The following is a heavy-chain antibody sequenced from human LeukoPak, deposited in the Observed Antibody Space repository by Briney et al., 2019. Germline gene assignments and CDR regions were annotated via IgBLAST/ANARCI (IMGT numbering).Heavy chain of an antibody. CDR2: ISSNGDST. J-gene: IGHJ6*04. CDR1: GFTFSSHE. Sequence: GGSLRLSCAASGFTFSSHEMHWVRQAPGKGLEYVSAISSNGDSTYYASFMKGRFIISRDNSKNTLYLQMGSLRPEDMAVYYCARDRPGDVWGEGTTVTVSS. V-gene: IGHV3-64*01. CDR3: ARDRPGDV.